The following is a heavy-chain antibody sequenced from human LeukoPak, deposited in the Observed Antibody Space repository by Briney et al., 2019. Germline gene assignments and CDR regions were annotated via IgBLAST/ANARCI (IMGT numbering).Heavy chain of an antibody. V-gene: IGHV1-18*01. CDR1: GYTFTSYG. CDR3: ARDDYDILTGYYIYGMDV. CDR2: ISAYNGNT. J-gene: IGHJ6*02. Sequence: ASVKVSCKASGYTFTSYGIRWVRQAPGQGLEWMGWISAYNGNTNYAQKLQGRVTMTTDTSTSTAYMELRSLRSDDTAVYYCARDDYDILTGYYIYGMDVWGQGTTVTVSS. D-gene: IGHD3-9*01.